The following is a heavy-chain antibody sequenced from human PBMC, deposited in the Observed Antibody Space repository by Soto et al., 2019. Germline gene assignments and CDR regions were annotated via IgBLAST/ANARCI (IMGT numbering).Heavy chain of an antibody. D-gene: IGHD3-3*01. J-gene: IGHJ6*02. CDR2: INAGNSNT. Sequence: ASVKVSCKASGYTFTSYSMHWVRQAPGQRLEWMGWINAGNSNTKYSQKFQGRVTITRDTSASTAYMELSSLRSEDTAVYYCARAQLRFLEWLSQPYYYGMDVWGQGTTVTVSS. V-gene: IGHV1-3*01. CDR3: ARAQLRFLEWLSQPYYYGMDV. CDR1: GYTFTSYS.